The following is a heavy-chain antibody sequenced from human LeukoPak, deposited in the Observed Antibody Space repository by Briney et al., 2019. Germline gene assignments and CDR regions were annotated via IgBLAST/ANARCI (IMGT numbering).Heavy chain of an antibody. CDR3: VRRPAGPRIFDY. D-gene: IGHD1-1*01. Sequence: GESLKISCKGSGYSFTTYWIGWVRQVSGRGLEWMGVIYPADYNTIYSPSFQGQVTISADKSINTAYLQWTSLMASDTAMYYCVRRPAGPRIFDYWGQGALVTVSS. J-gene: IGHJ4*02. CDR1: GYSFTTYW. CDR2: IYPADYNT. V-gene: IGHV5-51*01.